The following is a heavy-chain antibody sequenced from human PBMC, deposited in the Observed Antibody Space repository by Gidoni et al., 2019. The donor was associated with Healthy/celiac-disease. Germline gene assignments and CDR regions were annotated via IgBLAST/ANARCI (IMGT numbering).Heavy chain of an antibody. CDR1: GFTFSSYA. CDR3: AKGGAQRITMIVVVWDY. CDR2: ISGSGGST. J-gene: IGHJ4*02. V-gene: IGHV3-23*01. Sequence: YGAASGFTFSSYAMSWVRQAPGKGLEWVSAISGSGGSTYYADSVKGRFTISRDNSKNTLYLQMNSLRAEDTAVYYCAKGGAQRITMIVVVWDYWGQGTLVTVSS. D-gene: IGHD3-22*01.